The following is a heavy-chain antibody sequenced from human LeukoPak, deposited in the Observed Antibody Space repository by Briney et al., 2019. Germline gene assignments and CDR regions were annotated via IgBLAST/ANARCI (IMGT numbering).Heavy chain of an antibody. V-gene: IGHV3-43*02. J-gene: IGHJ2*01. CDR2: ISIDGGDT. CDR3: AIDSRVLPPPRNWYFDL. D-gene: IGHD4/OR15-4a*01. CDR1: GFRFSSYA. Sequence: PGGSLRLSCAASGFRFSSYAMHWVRQAPGKGLEYVSAISIDGGDTFYASSVKGRFTISRDNSKNSLYLQMNSLRTEDTALYYCAIDSRVLPPPRNWYFDLWGRGTLVTVSS.